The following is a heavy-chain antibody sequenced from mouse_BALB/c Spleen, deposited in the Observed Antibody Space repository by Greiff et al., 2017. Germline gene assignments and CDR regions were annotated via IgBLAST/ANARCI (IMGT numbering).Heavy chain of an antibody. Sequence: VQLKQSGPDLVKPSQSLSLTCTVTGYSITSGYSWHWIRQFPGNKLEWMGYIHYSGSTNYNPSLKSRISITRDTSKNQFFLQLNSVTTEDTATYYCAPLTTATSWFTYWGQGTLVTVSA. CDR2: IHYSGST. CDR3: APLTTATSWFTY. D-gene: IGHD1-2*01. CDR1: GYSITSGYS. J-gene: IGHJ3*01. V-gene: IGHV3-1*02.